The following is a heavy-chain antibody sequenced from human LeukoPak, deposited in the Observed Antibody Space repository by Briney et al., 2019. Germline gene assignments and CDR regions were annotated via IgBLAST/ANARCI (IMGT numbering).Heavy chain of an antibody. V-gene: IGHV3-23*01. CDR3: ARANTRVLRFLEWFEKDDY. Sequence: GGSLRLSCAASGFTFSSYAMSWVRQAPGKGLEWVSAISGSGGSTYYADSVKGRFTISRDNAKNTLYLQMNSLRAEDTAVYYCARANTRVLRFLEWFEKDDYWGQGTLVTVSS. D-gene: IGHD3-3*01. CDR1: GFTFSSYA. CDR2: ISGSGGST. J-gene: IGHJ4*02.